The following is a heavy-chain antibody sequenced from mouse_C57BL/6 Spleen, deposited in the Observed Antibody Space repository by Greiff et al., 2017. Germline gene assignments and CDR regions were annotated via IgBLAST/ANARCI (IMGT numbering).Heavy chain of an antibody. CDR3: TRSNWLDY. CDR1: GYTFTDYE. V-gene: IGHV1-15*01. CDR2: IDPETGGT. J-gene: IGHJ2*01. D-gene: IGHD4-1*01. Sequence: QVQLQQSGAELVRPGASVTLSCKASGYTFTDYEMHWVKQTPVHGLEWIGAIDPETGGTAYNQKFKGKAIPTADKSSSTAYMELRSLTSEDSAVYYCTRSNWLDYWGQGTTLTVSS.